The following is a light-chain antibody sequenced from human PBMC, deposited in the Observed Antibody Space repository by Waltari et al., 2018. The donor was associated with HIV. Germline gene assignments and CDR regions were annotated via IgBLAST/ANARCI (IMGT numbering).Light chain of an antibody. Sequence: DIVITPSPYSLSASLGERATINCKSSPSLLFGSNNKNRLAWYQQRPGQPPKLLISWASTRESGVPDRFSGSGSGTDFTLTINSLQAEDVAVYYCQQFSLSPPLTFGGGTKVEIK. J-gene: IGKJ4*01. CDR3: QQFSLSPPLT. CDR2: WAS. V-gene: IGKV4-1*01. CDR1: PSLLFGSNNKNR.